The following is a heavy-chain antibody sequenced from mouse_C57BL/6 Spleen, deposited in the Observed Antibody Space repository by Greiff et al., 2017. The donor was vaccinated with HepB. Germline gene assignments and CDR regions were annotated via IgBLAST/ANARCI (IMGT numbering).Heavy chain of an antibody. CDR1: GYAFTNYL. J-gene: IGHJ1*03. Sequence: QVQLQQSGAELVRPGTSVKVSCKASGYAFTNYLIEWVKQRPGQGLEWIGVINPGSGGTNYNEKFKGKATLTADKSSITAYMQLSSLTSEDSAVYFCARGITTVVAKGYFDVWGTGTTVTVSS. V-gene: IGHV1-54*01. CDR2: INPGSGGT. CDR3: ARGITTVVAKGYFDV. D-gene: IGHD1-1*01.